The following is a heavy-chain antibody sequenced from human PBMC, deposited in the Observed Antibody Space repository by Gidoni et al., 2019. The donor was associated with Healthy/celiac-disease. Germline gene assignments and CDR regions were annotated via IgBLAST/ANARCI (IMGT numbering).Heavy chain of an antibody. Sequence: QLQLQESGPGLVKPSEILSLTCTVSGGSISSSSYYWGWIRQPPGKGLEWIGSIYYSGSTYYNPSLKSRVTISVDTSKNQFSLKLSSVTAADTAVYYCARRPNYYDSSGYYYFDYWGQGTLVTVSS. D-gene: IGHD3-22*01. V-gene: IGHV4-39*01. CDR3: ARRPNYYDSSGYYYFDY. CDR1: GGSISSSSYY. CDR2: IYYSGST. J-gene: IGHJ4*02.